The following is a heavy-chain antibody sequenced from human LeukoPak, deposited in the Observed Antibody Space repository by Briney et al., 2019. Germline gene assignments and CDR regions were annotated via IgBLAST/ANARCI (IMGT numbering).Heavy chain of an antibody. D-gene: IGHD2-2*01. CDR1: GYTFTGYY. V-gene: IGHV1-2*02. CDR3: ARSDIVVVPAAMFTFDP. CDR2: INPNSGGT. J-gene: IGHJ5*02. Sequence: GASVRVSCKASGYTFTGYYMHWVRQAPGQGLEWMGWINPNSGGTNYAQKFQGRVTMTRDTSISTAYMELSRLRSDDTAVYYCARSDIVVVPAAMFTFDPWGQGTLVTVSS.